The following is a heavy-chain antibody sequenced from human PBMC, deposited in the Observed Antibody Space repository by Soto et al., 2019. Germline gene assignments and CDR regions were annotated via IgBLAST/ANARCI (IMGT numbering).Heavy chain of an antibody. J-gene: IGHJ6*03. D-gene: IGHD2-21*01. Sequence: SETLSLTCTVSGGSISSRTYYWGWIRQPPGKGLEWIGSIYYSGSTDYNPSLKSRLTISMDTSKNQFSLKLNAVTAADTAMYYCASLIKVAIPASIWKDHYYYYYMDVWGKGTTVTVSS. CDR2: IYYSGST. CDR3: ASLIKVAIPASIWKDHYYYYYMDV. CDR1: GGSISSRTYY. V-gene: IGHV4-39*01.